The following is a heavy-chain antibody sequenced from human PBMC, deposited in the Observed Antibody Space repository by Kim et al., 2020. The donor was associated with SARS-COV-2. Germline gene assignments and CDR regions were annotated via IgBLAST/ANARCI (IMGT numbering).Heavy chain of an antibody. J-gene: IGHJ6*02. Sequence: SETLSLTCTVSGGSISSGDYYWSWIRQPPGKGLEWIGYIYYSGSTYYNPSLKSRVTISVDTSKNQFSLKLSSVTAADTAVYYCARDLPLSYSYGAYYYYGMDVWGQGTTVTVSS. CDR1: GGSISSGDYY. D-gene: IGHD5-18*01. CDR2: IYYSGST. V-gene: IGHV4-30-4*01. CDR3: ARDLPLSYSYGAYYYYGMDV.